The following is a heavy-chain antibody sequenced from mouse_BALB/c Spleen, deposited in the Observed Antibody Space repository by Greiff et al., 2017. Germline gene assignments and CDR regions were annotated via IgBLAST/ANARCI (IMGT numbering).Heavy chain of an antibody. CDR1: GFTFTDYY. CDR2: IRNKANGYTT. CDR3: ARNYYGSSAWFAY. D-gene: IGHD1-1*01. Sequence: EVQGVESGGGLVQPGGSLILSCATSGFTFTDYYMSWVRQPPGKALEWLGFIRNKANGYTTEYSASVKGRFTISRDNSQSILYLQMNTLRAEDSATYYCARNYYGSSAWFAYWGQGTLVTVSA. V-gene: IGHV7-3*02. J-gene: IGHJ3*01.